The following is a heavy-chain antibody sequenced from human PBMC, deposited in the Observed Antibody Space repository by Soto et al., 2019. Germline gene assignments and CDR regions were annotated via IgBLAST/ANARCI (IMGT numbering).Heavy chain of an antibody. D-gene: IGHD5-12*01. CDR1: GGSISSYY. V-gene: IGHV4-59*08. CDR2: IYYSGST. Sequence: SETLSLTCTVSGGSISSYYWSWIRQPPGKGLEWIGYIYYSGSTNYNPSLKSRVTISVDTSKNQFSLKLSSVTAADTAVYYCARHRGSGYDRFDYWGQGTLVTVSS. J-gene: IGHJ4*02. CDR3: ARHRGSGYDRFDY.